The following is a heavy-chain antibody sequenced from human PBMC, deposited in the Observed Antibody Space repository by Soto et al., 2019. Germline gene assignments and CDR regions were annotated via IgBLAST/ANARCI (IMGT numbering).Heavy chain of an antibody. Sequence: SETLSLTCTVSGDSISSSDYYWSWIRQPPGKGLEWIGCIYYSGSTNYNPSLKSRVTISVDTSKNQFSLKLSSVTAADTAVYYCARRYGVAFDIWGQGTMVTVSS. J-gene: IGHJ3*02. V-gene: IGHV4-30-4*01. CDR2: IYYSGST. CDR3: ARRYGVAFDI. D-gene: IGHD3-10*01. CDR1: GDSISSSDYY.